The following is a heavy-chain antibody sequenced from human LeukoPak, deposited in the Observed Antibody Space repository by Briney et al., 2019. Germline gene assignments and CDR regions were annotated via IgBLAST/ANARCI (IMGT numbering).Heavy chain of an antibody. Sequence: SVKVSCKASGGTFSSYAISWVRQALGQGLEWMGGIIPLFGTANYAQKFQGRVTITTDGSTSTAYMELSSLRSEDTAVYYCARAKWGCGGDCYSMVDYWGQGIPVTVSS. J-gene: IGHJ4*02. D-gene: IGHD2-21*02. CDR1: GGTFSSYA. CDR3: ARAKWGCGGDCYSMVDY. V-gene: IGHV1-69*05. CDR2: IIPLFGTA.